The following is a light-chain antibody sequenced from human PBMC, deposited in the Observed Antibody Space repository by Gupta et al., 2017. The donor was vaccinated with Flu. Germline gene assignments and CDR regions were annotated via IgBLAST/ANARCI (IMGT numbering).Light chain of an antibody. Sequence: SGDALPQKYAYWYQQKSGQAPVLVIFEDNKRPSGIPERFSGSSSGTMATLTISGAQVEDAAEYYCYSADSSGAPRFVGGTKLTVL. J-gene: IGLJ3*02. CDR2: EDN. V-gene: IGLV3-10*01. CDR3: YSADSSGAPR. CDR1: ALPQKY.